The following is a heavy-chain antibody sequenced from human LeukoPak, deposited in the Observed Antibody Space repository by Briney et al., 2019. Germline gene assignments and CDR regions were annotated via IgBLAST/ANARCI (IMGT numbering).Heavy chain of an antibody. CDR1: GDSITTYY. J-gene: IGHJ4*02. Sequence: RASETLSLTCTVSGDSITTYYWSWIRQPPGKGLEWIGHIYFTGSTHYNPTLKSRVTMSVDTSHNQYFLKLSSVTAADTAVYFCARDSYGDSDSWGRGTLATVSS. CDR3: ARDSYGDSDS. D-gene: IGHD4-17*01. CDR2: IYFTGST. V-gene: IGHV4-59*01.